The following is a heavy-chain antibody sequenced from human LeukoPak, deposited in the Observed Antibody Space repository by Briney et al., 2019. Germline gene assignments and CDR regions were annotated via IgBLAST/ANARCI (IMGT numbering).Heavy chain of an antibody. J-gene: IGHJ4*02. CDR3: ARDSWIGKGIDY. Sequence: GGSLRLSCAASGFTFSSYAMHWVRQAPGKGLEWVAVISYDGSNKYYADSVKGRFTISRDNSKNTLHLQMNSLRAEDTAVYYCARDSWIGKGIDYWGQGTLVTVSS. CDR2: ISYDGSNK. CDR1: GFTFSSYA. D-gene: IGHD6-13*01. V-gene: IGHV3-30*04.